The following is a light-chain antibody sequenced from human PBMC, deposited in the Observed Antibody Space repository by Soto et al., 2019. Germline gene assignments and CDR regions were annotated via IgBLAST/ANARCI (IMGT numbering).Light chain of an antibody. CDR1: QSISSW. V-gene: IGKV1-5*01. CDR3: QQGFSSRWT. J-gene: IGKJ1*01. Sequence: DIQMTESPSTLSASVGERVTITSRDSQSISSWLAWYQQKPGKAPKLLIYSSSTLQSGVPSRFSGSGSVPDFTLTISSLQPEDFATYYCQQGFSSRWTFGQGTKVDIK. CDR2: SSS.